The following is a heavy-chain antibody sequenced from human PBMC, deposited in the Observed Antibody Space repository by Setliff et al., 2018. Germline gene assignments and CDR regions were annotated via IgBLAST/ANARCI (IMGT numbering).Heavy chain of an antibody. CDR2: INPSSGRT. D-gene: IGHD3-22*01. CDR1: GYTFTSHY. CDR3: ARDVFPYHYEGAFDI. J-gene: IGHJ3*02. V-gene: IGHV1-46*01. Sequence: ASVKVSCKASGYTFTSHYMHWVRQAPGLGLEWMGTINPSSGRTSYAQKFQGRVTMTRDTATSTAYMDMSSLRSEDTAVYYCARDVFPYHYEGAFDIWGQGTTVTVSS.